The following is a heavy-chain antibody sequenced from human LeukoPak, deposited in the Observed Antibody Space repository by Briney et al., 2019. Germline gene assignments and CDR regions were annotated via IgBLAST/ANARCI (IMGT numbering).Heavy chain of an antibody. CDR2: ISGSGGST. J-gene: IGHJ5*02. V-gene: IGHV3-23*01. Sequence: GGSLRLSCAASGFTFSSYAMRWVRQAPGKGLEWVSGISGSGGSTSYADSVKGRFTISRDNSKNTLYLQMSSLRAEDTALYYCAKRSGYDFWSGFDPWGQGTLVIVSS. D-gene: IGHD3-3*01. CDR3: AKRSGYDFWSGFDP. CDR1: GFTFSSYA.